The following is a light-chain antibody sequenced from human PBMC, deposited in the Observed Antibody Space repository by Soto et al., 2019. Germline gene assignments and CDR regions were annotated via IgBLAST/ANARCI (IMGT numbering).Light chain of an antibody. CDR1: QSISTY. CDR2: AAS. V-gene: IGKV1-39*01. CDR3: QQLESYPST. Sequence: DIQMTQSPSSLSVSIGDRVIITCRASQSISTYLNWYQYKPGKAPKLLIYAASTLQSGVPSRFSGSGSGTDFTLTISSLQPEDFATYYCQQLESYPSTFGGGTKVAIK. J-gene: IGKJ4*01.